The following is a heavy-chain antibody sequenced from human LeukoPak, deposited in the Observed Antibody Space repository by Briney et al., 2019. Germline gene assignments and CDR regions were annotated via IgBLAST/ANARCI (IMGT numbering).Heavy chain of an antibody. CDR3: ARDTSEGDYAWWFDP. J-gene: IGHJ5*02. Sequence: ASVKVSCKASGYSFTSHYMHWVRQAPGQGLEWMGLINPRGTATRYAESFQGRLTLTRDLSTITDYMELSSLRSDDTAVYFCARDTSEGDYAWWFDPWGQGTLVTVAS. CDR2: INPRGTAT. V-gene: IGHV1-46*01. CDR1: GYSFTSHY. D-gene: IGHD3-16*01.